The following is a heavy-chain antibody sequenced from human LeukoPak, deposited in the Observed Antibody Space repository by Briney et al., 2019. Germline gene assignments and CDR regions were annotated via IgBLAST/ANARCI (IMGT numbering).Heavy chain of an antibody. V-gene: IGHV4-4*07. CDR1: GGSISSYY. Sequence: SETLSLTCTVSGGSISSYYWSWIRQPAGKGLEWIGRIYTSGSTNYNPSLKSRVTISVDTSKNQFSLKLSSVTAADTAVYYCASQPPEQQLVLYWGQGTLVTVSS. J-gene: IGHJ4*02. CDR2: IYTSGST. CDR3: ASQPPEQQLVLY. D-gene: IGHD6-13*01.